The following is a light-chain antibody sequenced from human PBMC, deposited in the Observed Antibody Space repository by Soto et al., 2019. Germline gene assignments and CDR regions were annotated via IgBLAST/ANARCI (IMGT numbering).Light chain of an antibody. V-gene: IGKV1-27*01. J-gene: IGKJ3*01. CDR1: QGIAFY. CDR2: AAS. Sequence: DVHMTQSPSCLSASVGDTVTITCRASQGIAFYLAWFQQRPGKAPNLLISAASNLQSGVPSRFSGSGSGTDFTLTISSLQPEDVATYYCQKYDTAPFTFGPG. CDR3: QKYDTAPFT.